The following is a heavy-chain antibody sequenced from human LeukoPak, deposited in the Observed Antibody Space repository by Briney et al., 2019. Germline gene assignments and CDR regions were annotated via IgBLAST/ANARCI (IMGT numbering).Heavy chain of an antibody. CDR2: TSSSDPGT. D-gene: IGHD6-19*01. CDR1: GFPLSSYA. J-gene: IGHJ4*02. V-gene: IGHV3-23*01. CDR3: ARAGVAGEYDY. Sequence: GGSLRLSCAASGFPLSSYAMSWVRQGPGKGLEWVAATSSSDPGTYHADSVRGRFTISRDNSKNTLYLQMNRLRVEDAAVYYCARAGVAGEYDYWGQGTLVTVSS.